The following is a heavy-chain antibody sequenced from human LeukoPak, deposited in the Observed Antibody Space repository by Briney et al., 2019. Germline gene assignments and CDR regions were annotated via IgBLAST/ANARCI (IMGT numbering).Heavy chain of an antibody. CDR1: GYTFTGYY. Sequence: GASVKVSCKASGYTFTGYYMHWVRQAPGQGLEWMGWMNPNSGNTGYAQKFQGRVTMTRNTSISTAYMELSSLRSEDTAVYYCARVRIGVGRLLLSYWGQGTLVTVSS. V-gene: IGHV1-8*02. CDR3: ARVRIGVGRLLLSY. CDR2: MNPNSGNT. J-gene: IGHJ4*02. D-gene: IGHD3-22*01.